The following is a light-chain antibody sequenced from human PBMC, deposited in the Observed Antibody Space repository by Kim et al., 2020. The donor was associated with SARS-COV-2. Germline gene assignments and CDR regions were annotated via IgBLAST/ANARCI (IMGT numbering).Light chain of an antibody. J-gene: IGLJ3*02. CDR3: QTWDTGIHV. CDR1: SGHSRNA. CDR2: LNSDGSH. Sequence: QPVLTKSPSASASLGASVKLTCTLSSGHSRNAIAWHQQQPERGPRYLMKLNSDGSHTKGDGIPDRFSGSSSGAERYLTISSLQSEDEADYYCQTWDTGIHVFDGATQLTIL. V-gene: IGLV4-69*01.